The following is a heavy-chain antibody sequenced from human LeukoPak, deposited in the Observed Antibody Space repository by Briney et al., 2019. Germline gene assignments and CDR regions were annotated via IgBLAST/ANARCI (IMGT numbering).Heavy chain of an antibody. CDR1: GFTVSSNY. CDR2: ISGSGGST. V-gene: IGHV3-23*01. Sequence: GGSPRLSCAASGFTVSSNYMSWVRQAPGKGLEWVSAISGSGGSTYYADSVKGRFTISRDNSKNTLYLQMNSLRAEDTAVYYCAKYYYDSSGYQAFDYWGQGTLVTVSS. CDR3: AKYYYDSSGYQAFDY. D-gene: IGHD3-22*01. J-gene: IGHJ4*02.